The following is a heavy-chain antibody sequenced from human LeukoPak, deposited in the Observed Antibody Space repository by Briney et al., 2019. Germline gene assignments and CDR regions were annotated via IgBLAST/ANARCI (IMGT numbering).Heavy chain of an antibody. CDR1: GFTFSSYS. V-gene: IGHV3-21*01. D-gene: IGHD7-27*01. CDR2: ISSSSSYI. J-gene: IGHJ5*02. Sequence: GGSLRLSCAASGFTFSSYSMNWVRQAPGKGLEWVSSISSSSSYIYYADSVKGRFTISRDNAKNSLYLQMNSLGTEDTAVYYCARDGDDVANWFDPWGQGTLVTVSS. CDR3: ARDGDDVANWFDP.